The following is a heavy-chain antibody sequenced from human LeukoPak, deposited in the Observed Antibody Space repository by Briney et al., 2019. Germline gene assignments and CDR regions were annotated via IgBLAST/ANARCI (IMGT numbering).Heavy chain of an antibody. CDR1: GFTFSTYS. J-gene: IGHJ4*02. V-gene: IGHV3-21*04. CDR3: AKDRMYCSGGSCYPTIFDY. D-gene: IGHD2-15*01. CDR2: ISSNNRYI. Sequence: GGSLRLSCAASGFTFSTYSMNWVRQAPGKGLEWVSSISSNNRYIYYADSVKGRFTISRDNSKNTLYLQMNSLRAEDTAVYYCAKDRMYCSGGSCYPTIFDYWGQGTLVTVSS.